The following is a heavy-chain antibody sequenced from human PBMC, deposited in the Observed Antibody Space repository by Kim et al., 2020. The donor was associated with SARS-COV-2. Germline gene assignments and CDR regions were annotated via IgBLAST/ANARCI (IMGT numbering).Heavy chain of an antibody. J-gene: IGHJ4*02. Sequence: GGSLRLSCAASGFTFSSYAMHWVRQAPGKGLEWVAVISYDGSNKYYADSVKGRFTISRDNSKNTLYLQMNSLRAEDTAVYYCARALPMVVTAILYYWGQGTLVTVSS. CDR1: GFTFSSYA. D-gene: IGHD2-21*02. V-gene: IGHV3-30*04. CDR3: ARALPMVVTAILYY. CDR2: ISYDGSNK.